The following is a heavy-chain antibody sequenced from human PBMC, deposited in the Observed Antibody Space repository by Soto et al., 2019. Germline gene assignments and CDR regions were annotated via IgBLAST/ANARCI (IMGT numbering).Heavy chain of an antibody. V-gene: IGHV4-61*01. CDR3: TRPHYGDYAFDY. CDR1: GGSVSTDNYY. D-gene: IGHD4-17*01. J-gene: IGHJ4*02. Sequence: QVKLQESGPGQVKPSETLSLICTVSGGSVSTDNYYWSWIRQPPGKGLEWIGYIYNSGSTNYNPSLKSRVTISVDTSKNQISLKLSSVNAADTAVYYCTRPHYGDYAFDYWGQGTLGTV. CDR2: IYNSGST.